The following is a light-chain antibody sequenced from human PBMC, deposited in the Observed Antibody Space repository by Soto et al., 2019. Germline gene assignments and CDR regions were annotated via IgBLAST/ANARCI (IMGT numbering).Light chain of an antibody. Sequence: DIQMTQYPSSLSASVGDRVTITCRASQVIGNYLAWYQQKPGKVPKLLIYGAYTLQSGVPSRFSGSGSGTDFTLTISSLQPEDVAIYYCQKYNSGLITFGQGTRLEIK. CDR3: QKYNSGLIT. J-gene: IGKJ5*01. CDR1: QVIGNY. V-gene: IGKV1-27*01. CDR2: GAY.